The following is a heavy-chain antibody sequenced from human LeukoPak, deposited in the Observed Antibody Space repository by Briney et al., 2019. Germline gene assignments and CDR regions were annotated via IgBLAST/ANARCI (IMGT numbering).Heavy chain of an antibody. CDR2: IYTRGST. V-gene: IGHV4-4*07. J-gene: IGHJ6*03. CDR1: GGSINNYY. Sequence: SETLSLTCTVSGGSINNYYWSWIRQPAGKGLEWIGRIYTRGSTNYNPSLKSRVTMSADTSKNQFSLKLSSVTAADTAVYYCARVQSEYQLLFDNYYYYMDVWGKGTTVTVSS. D-gene: IGHD2-2*01. CDR3: ARVQSEYQLLFDNYYYYMDV.